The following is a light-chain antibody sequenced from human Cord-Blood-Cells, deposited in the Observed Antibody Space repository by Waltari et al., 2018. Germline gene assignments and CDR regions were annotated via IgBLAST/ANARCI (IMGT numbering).Light chain of an antibody. CDR2: DAS. CDR1: QSVSSY. Sequence: EIVLTQSPATLSLSPGERATLSCRASQSVSSYLAWYQQNPGQAPRLLIYDASNRATRIPARFSGSGSGTDFTLTISSLEPEDFAVYYCQQRSNWWTFGQGTKVEIK. CDR3: QQRSNWWT. J-gene: IGKJ1*01. V-gene: IGKV3-11*01.